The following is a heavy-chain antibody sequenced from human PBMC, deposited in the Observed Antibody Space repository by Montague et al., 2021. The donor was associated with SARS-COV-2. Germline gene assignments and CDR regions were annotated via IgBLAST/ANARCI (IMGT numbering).Heavy chain of an antibody. CDR2: IDWDDDK. CDR1: GFSLSTSGMC. Sequence: PALVKPTQTLTLTCTFSGFSLSTSGMCVSWIRQPPGKALEWLALIDWDDDKYYSTSLKTRLTISKGTSKNQVVLTMTNMDPVDTATYFCARIPSLRYFDWTIIPDQLPGHYYYCGIDVWGQGTTVTVSS. D-gene: IGHD3-9*01. J-gene: IGHJ6*02. CDR3: ARIPSLRYFDWTIIPDQLPGHYYYCGIDV. V-gene: IGHV2-70*01.